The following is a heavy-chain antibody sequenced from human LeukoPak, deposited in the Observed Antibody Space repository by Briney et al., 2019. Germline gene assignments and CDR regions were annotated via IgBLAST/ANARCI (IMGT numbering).Heavy chain of an antibody. CDR2: INPNTGGT. Sequence: GASVKVSCKASGYTFTGYYMNWLRQAPGQGLEWMGWINPNTGGTNYAQKFQGRVSMTRDTSISAAYMELSRLRPDDTAIYYCASDITPARSVGPRGADYWGQGTLVTVSS. CDR1: GYTFTGYY. V-gene: IGHV1-2*02. D-gene: IGHD2-2*01. J-gene: IGHJ4*02. CDR3: ASDITPARSVGPRGADY.